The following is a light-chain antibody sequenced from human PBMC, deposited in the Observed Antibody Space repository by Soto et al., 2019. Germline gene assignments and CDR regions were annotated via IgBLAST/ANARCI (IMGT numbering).Light chain of an antibody. CDR2: EVT. CDR1: SSDIGGYNY. Sequence: QSALTQPASVSGSPGQSITLSCTGTSSDIGGYNYVSWFQQYSGKAPKLMIYEVTNRPSGVSDRFSGSKSGNTASLTISGLQAVDEADYYCSSFTTSSTGVFGGGTKLTVL. CDR3: SSFTTSSTGV. J-gene: IGLJ3*02. V-gene: IGLV2-14*01.